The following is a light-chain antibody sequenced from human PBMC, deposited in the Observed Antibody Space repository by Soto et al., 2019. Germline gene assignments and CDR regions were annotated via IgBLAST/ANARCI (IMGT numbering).Light chain of an antibody. CDR1: ESVSSSF. Sequence: EIVLTQSPGTLSLSPGERATLSCRASESVSSSFLAWYQQKTGQAPRLLIYGASSRATGIPDKFSSSGSGTDFTLTISRLEPEDVAVYYCQQDGSSPLTIGGGTKVEIK. J-gene: IGKJ4*01. CDR2: GAS. V-gene: IGKV3-20*01. CDR3: QQDGSSPLT.